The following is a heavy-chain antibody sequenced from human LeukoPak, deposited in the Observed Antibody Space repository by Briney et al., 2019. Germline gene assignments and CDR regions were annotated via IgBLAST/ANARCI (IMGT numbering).Heavy chain of an antibody. Sequence: GASVKVSCKASGGTFSSYAISWVRQATGQGLEWMGWMNPNSGNTGYAQKFQGRVTITRNTSISTAYMELSSLRSEDTAVYYCARGHSSGWYAVDYWGQGTLVTVSS. CDR1: GGTFSSYA. CDR3: ARGHSSGWYAVDY. D-gene: IGHD6-19*01. J-gene: IGHJ4*02. CDR2: MNPNSGNT. V-gene: IGHV1-8*03.